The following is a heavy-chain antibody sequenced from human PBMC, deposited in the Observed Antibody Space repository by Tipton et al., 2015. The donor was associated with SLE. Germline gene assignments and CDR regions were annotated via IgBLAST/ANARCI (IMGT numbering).Heavy chain of an antibody. V-gene: IGHV3-53*01. Sequence: SLRLSCAASGFTVGSNYMSWVRQAPGKGLKWVSIMYTGGPTFYADSVKGRFTISRDNSKNTLYLHMNSLRAEDTAVYYCAALYGSVSSWGQGTLVTVSS. D-gene: IGHD6-19*01. J-gene: IGHJ5*02. CDR3: AALYGSVSS. CDR2: MYTGGPT. CDR1: GFTVGSNY.